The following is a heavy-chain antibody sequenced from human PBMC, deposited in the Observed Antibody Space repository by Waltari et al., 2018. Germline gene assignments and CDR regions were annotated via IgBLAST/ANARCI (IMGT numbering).Heavy chain of an antibody. CDR3: ARTTGARHDAFDI. CDR2: IYTSGST. CDR1: DASVASFY. Sequence: QVQLQESGRRLVKTSETLSLTCRFSDASVASFYWSWIRQTAGKGLEWLGHIYTSGSTDYNPSLRGRVSMSIDNSRNQFSLNLISVTTADTAIYYCARTTGARHDAFDIWGQGTLVTVSS. V-gene: IGHV4-4*07. D-gene: IGHD1-1*01. J-gene: IGHJ3*02.